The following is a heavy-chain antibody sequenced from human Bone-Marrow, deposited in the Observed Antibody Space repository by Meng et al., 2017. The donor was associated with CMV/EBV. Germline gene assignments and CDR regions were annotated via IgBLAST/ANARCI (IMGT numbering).Heavy chain of an antibody. V-gene: IGHV3-33*06. CDR1: GFTFSSYG. J-gene: IGHJ6*02. CDR3: AKDFQLRSYGMDV. CDR2: IWYDGSNK. Sequence: GESLKISCAASGFTFSSYGMHWVRQAPGKGLEWVAVIWYDGSNKYYADSVKGRFTISRDNSKNTLYLQMNSLRAEDTAVYYCAKDFQLRSYGMDVWGQGTTVTFSS. D-gene: IGHD2-2*01.